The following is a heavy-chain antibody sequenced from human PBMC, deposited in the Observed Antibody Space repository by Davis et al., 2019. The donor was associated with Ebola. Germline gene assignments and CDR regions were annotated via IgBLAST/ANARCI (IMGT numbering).Heavy chain of an antibody. D-gene: IGHD4-17*01. J-gene: IGHJ4*02. CDR3: ARVRPGTADYGDYFDY. CDR2: INPSGGST. CDR1: GYTFTSYY. Sequence: ASVKVSCKAAGYTFTSYYIHWVRQAPGQGLEWMGVINPSGGSTIYAQKFQDRVTMTRDTSTNTVYMELTSLRSEDTAVYSCARVRPGTADYGDYFDYWGQGTLVTVSS. V-gene: IGHV1-46*01.